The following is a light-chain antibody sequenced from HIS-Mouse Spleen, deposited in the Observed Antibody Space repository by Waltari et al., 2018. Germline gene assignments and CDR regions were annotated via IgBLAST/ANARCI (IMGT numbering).Light chain of an antibody. CDR3: CSYAGSSTWV. Sequence: HSALTQPASVSGSPGQSITISCTGTSSDVGSSNLVSWYQQHPGKAPKLMIYEGSKRPSGVSNRFSGSKSGNTASLTISGLQAEDEADYYCCSYAGSSTWVFGGGTKLTVL. CDR2: EGS. CDR1: SSDVGSSNL. J-gene: IGLJ3*02. V-gene: IGLV2-23*01.